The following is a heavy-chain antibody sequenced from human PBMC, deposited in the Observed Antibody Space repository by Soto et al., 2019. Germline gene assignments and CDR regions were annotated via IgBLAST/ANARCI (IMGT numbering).Heavy chain of an antibody. CDR2: IYWDDDK. CDR1: GFSLTTSGVG. CDR3: AHRILRTVFGLVTTTAIYFDF. D-gene: IGHD3-3*01. V-gene: IGHV2-5*02. Sequence: QITLNESGPPVVKPAETLTLTCTFSGFSLTTSGVGVGWIRQSPGKAPEWLALIYWDDDKRYSASLKSRITITKDTSTNQVVLTMASVDPADTATYYCAHRILRTVFGLVTTTAIYFDFWGQGTPVVVSS. J-gene: IGHJ4*02.